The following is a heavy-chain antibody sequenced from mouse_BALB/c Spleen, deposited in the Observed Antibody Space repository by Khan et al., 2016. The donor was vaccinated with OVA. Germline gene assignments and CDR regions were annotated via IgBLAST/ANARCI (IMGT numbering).Heavy chain of an antibody. CDR2: ISYSGNT. Sequence: VQLKESGPGLVKPSQSLSLTCTVTGYSITSDYAWNWIRQFPGNKLEWMGFISYSGNTNYNPSLKSRISITRDTSKNQFFLQLTSVTTEDTATYYCARICGGDLDYWGQGTTLTGSS. CDR1: GYSITSDYA. V-gene: IGHV3-2*02. CDR3: ARICGGDLDY. J-gene: IGHJ2*01.